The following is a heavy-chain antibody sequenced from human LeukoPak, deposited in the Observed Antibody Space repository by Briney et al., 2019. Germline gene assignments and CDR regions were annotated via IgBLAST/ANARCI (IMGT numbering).Heavy chain of an antibody. CDR3: ARELVAVSDTVGDF. CDR1: GFTFSIYS. V-gene: IGHV3-21*01. CDR2: ISSSSNYI. Sequence: GGSLRLSCAASGFTFSIYSMNWVRQAPGKGLEWISSISSSSNYINHADSVKGRFTISRDNAKNSLYLQMNSLRAEDTAVYYCARELVAVSDTVGDFWGQGTLVTVSS. J-gene: IGHJ4*02. D-gene: IGHD6-19*01.